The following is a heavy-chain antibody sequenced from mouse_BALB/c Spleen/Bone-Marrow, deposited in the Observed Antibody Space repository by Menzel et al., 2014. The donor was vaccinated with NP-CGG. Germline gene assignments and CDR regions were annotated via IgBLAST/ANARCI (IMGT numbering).Heavy chain of an antibody. CDR3: ARTGFDY. V-gene: IGHV2-9*02. Sequence: QVQLQQSGPGLVAPSQSLSIPCTVSGFSLTSYGVHWVRQPPGKGLEWLGVIWAGGSTNYNSALMSRLSISKDNSKSQVFLKMNSLQTDDPAMYYCARTGFDYWGQGTTLTVSS. CDR1: GFSLTSYG. CDR2: IWAGGST. D-gene: IGHD4-1*01. J-gene: IGHJ2*01.